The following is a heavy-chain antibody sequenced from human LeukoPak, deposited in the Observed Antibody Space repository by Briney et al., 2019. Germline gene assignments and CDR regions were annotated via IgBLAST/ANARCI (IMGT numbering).Heavy chain of an antibody. CDR3: ARTVPTMVRGVIDY. D-gene: IGHD3-10*01. J-gene: IGHJ4*02. Sequence: SETLSLTCTVSGGSISSSSCYWGWIRQPPGKGLEWIGSIYYSGSTYYNPSLKSRVTISVDTSKNQFSLKLSSVTAADTAVYYCARTVPTMVRGVIDYWGQGTLVTVSS. CDR1: GGSISSSSCY. V-gene: IGHV4-39*01. CDR2: IYYSGST.